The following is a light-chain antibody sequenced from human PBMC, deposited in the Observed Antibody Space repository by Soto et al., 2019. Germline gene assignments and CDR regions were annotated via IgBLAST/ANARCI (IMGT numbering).Light chain of an antibody. V-gene: IGLV2-14*01. J-gene: IGLJ1*01. Sequence: QSALTQPASVSGSPGQSIAVSCTGTSGDIGRYNYVSWYQQHPGKAPKLIIYDVSKRPSGVSDRFSGSKSGNTASLTIFGLQAEDEADYYCSSYTTSTSYVFGPGTKVTVL. CDR2: DVS. CDR1: SGDIGRYNY. CDR3: SSYTTSTSYV.